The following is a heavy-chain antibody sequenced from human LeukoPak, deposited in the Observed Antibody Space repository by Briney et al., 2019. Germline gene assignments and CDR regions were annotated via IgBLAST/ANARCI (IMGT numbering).Heavy chain of an antibody. J-gene: IGHJ6*02. CDR3: AAATTVDYYGMDG. CDR2: ISSSGSTI. V-gene: IGHV3-48*03. CDR1: GFIFSSYE. Sequence: GGSLRLSCAASGFIFSSYEMNSVRQDPGKGLEWVSYISSSGSTIYYAGSVKGRFTISRDNDKNSLYLQMNSRRAEDTAVYYCAAATTVDYYGMDGWGQGTTVTVSS. D-gene: IGHD1-1*01.